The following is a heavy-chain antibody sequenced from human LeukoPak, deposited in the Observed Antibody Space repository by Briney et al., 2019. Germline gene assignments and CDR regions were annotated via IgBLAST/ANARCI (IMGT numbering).Heavy chain of an antibody. CDR1: GFPFSSYR. CDR3: ARDQYSSETDY. D-gene: IGHD5-18*01. V-gene: IGHV3-21*01. J-gene: IGHJ4*02. Sequence: GGSLRLSCAASGFPFSSYRMNWVRQAPGKGLEWVLSISSSSSYIYYADSVKGRFTISRDNAKNSLYLQMNSLRAEDTAVYYCARDQYSSETDYWGQGTLVTVSS. CDR2: ISSSSSYI.